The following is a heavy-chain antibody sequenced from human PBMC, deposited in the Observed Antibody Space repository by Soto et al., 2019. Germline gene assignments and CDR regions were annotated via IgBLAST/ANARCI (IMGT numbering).Heavy chain of an antibody. CDR2: IKSKTDGGTT. V-gene: IGHV3-15*01. J-gene: IGHJ6*02. CDR3: TTPILRFLEWLVTDV. Sequence: GGSLRLSCAASGFTFSNAWMSWVRQAPGKGLEWVGRIKSKTDGGTTGYAAPVKGRFTISRDDSKNTLYLQMNSLKTEDTAVYYCTTPILRFLEWLVTDVWGQGTTVTVSS. CDR1: GFTFSNAW. D-gene: IGHD3-3*01.